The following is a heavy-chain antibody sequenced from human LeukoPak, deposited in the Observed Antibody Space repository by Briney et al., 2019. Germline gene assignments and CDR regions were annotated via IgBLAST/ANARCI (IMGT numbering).Heavy chain of an antibody. CDR3: AREDEGYSSSVTGSEYFQH. CDR1: GFTFSSYA. CDR2: ISGSGGST. J-gene: IGHJ1*01. D-gene: IGHD6-13*01. Sequence: QPGGSLRLSCAASGFTFSSYAMSWVRQAPGKGLEWVSIISGSGGSTYYADSVKGRFTISRDNAKNSLYLQMNSLRAEDTAVYYCAREDEGYSSSVTGSEYFQHWGQGTLVTVSS. V-gene: IGHV3-23*01.